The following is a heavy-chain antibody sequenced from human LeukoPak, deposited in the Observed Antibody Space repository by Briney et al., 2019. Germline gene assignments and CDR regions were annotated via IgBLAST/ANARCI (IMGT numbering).Heavy chain of an antibody. V-gene: IGHV3-33*01. CDR2: IWYDGSNK. D-gene: IGHD6-19*01. J-gene: IGHJ4*02. Sequence: GGSLRLSCAASGFTFSSYGMHWVRQAPGKGLEWVAVIWYDGSNKYYADSVKGRFTISRDNSKNTLYLQMNSLRAEDTAVYYCARALRYSSGWYEVDYFDYWGQGTLVTVSS. CDR3: ARALRYSSGWYEVDYFDY. CDR1: GFTFSSYG.